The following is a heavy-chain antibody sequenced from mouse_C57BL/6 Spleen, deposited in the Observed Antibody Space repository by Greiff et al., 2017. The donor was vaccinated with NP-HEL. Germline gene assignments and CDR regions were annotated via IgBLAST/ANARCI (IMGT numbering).Heavy chain of an antibody. CDR2: IHPNSGST. Sequence: QVQLQQPGAELVKPGASVKLSCKASGYTFTSYWMHWVKQRPGQGLEWIGMIHPNSGSTNYNEKFKSKATLTVDKSSSTAYMQLSSLTSEDSAVYYCARWGYDFRYFDVGGTGTTVTVSS. D-gene: IGHD2-10*02. CDR1: GYTFTSYW. CDR3: ARWGYDFRYFDV. J-gene: IGHJ1*03. V-gene: IGHV1-64*01.